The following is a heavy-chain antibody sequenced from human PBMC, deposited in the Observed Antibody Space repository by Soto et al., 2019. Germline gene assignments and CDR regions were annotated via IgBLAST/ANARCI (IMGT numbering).Heavy chain of an antibody. Sequence: TSETLSLTCAVSSGSISSSNWWSWVRQPPGKGLEWIGEIYHSGSTNYNPSLKSRVTISVDKSKNQFSLKLSSVTAADTAVYYCARAPTPYYDFWSGPGNNWFDPWGQGTLVTVSS. J-gene: IGHJ5*02. CDR3: ARAPTPYYDFWSGPGNNWFDP. D-gene: IGHD3-3*01. CDR2: IYHSGST. V-gene: IGHV4-4*02. CDR1: SGSISSSNW.